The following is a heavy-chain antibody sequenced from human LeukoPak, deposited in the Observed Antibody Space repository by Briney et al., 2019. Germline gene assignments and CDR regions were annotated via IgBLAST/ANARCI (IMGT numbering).Heavy chain of an antibody. J-gene: IGHJ4*02. CDR1: GGSISSGGYS. D-gene: IGHD3-10*01. V-gene: IGHV4-30-4*07. CDR2: IYYSGST. Sequence: SETLSLTCAVSGGSISSGGYSWSWIRQSPGKGLEWIGYIYYSGSTYYNPSLKSRVTISVDTSKNQFSLKLSSVTAADTAVYYCARAHVLLWSGPFDYWGQGTLVTVSS. CDR3: ARAHVLLWSGPFDY.